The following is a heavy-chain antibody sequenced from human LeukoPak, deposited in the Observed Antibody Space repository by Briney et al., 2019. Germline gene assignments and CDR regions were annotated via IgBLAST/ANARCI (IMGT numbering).Heavy chain of an antibody. CDR1: GYTFTGYY. Sequence: SVKVSCKASGYTFTGYYMHWVRQAPGQGLEWMGGIIPIFGTANYAQKFQGRVTITADESTSTAYMELSSLRSEDTAVYYCNYYDSSGRDYWGQGTLVTVSS. D-gene: IGHD3-22*01. CDR2: IIPIFGTA. CDR3: NYYDSSGRDY. J-gene: IGHJ4*02. V-gene: IGHV1-69*13.